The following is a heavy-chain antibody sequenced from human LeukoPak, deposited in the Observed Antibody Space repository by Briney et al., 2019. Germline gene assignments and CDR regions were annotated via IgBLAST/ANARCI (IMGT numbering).Heavy chain of an antibody. CDR3: ARGEDYYDSSGYQPSAIWGAFDI. J-gene: IGHJ3*02. Sequence: GASVKVSCKASGYTLTSYGSSWVRQAPGQGLEWMGWISAYNGNTNYAQKLQGRVTMTTDTSTSTAYMELRSLRSDDTAVYYCARGEDYYDSSGYQPSAIWGAFDIWGQGTMVTVSS. D-gene: IGHD3-22*01. CDR1: GYTLTSYG. CDR2: ISAYNGNT. V-gene: IGHV1-18*01.